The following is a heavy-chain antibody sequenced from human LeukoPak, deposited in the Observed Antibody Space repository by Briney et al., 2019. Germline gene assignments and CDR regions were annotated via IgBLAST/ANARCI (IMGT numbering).Heavy chain of an antibody. V-gene: IGHV3-66*01. Sequence: GGSLRLSCAASGFTVSNNYMSWVRQAPGKGLEWVSVIYSDGSKYYADSVKGRFTISRDNPKNTLYLQMNSLRAEVTAGYFCANRQRISGYSFDCWGQGTLVTVSS. D-gene: IGHD3-22*01. CDR1: GFTVSNNY. CDR2: IYSDGSK. CDR3: ANRQRISGYSFDC. J-gene: IGHJ4*02.